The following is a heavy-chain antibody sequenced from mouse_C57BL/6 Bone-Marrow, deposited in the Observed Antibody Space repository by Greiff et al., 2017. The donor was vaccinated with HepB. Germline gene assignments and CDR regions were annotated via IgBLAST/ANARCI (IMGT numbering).Heavy chain of an antibody. CDR3: VSGLYGSLWFAY. J-gene: IGHJ3*01. CDR1: GFTFNTYA. V-gene: IGHV10-3*01. Sequence: DVQLQESGGGLVQPKGSLKLSCAASGFTFNTYAMHWVRQAPGKGLEWVARIRSKSSNYATYYADSVKDRFTISRDDSQSMLYLQMNNLKTEDTAMYYCVSGLYGSLWFAYWGQGTLVTVSA. CDR2: IRSKSSNYAT. D-gene: IGHD1-1*01.